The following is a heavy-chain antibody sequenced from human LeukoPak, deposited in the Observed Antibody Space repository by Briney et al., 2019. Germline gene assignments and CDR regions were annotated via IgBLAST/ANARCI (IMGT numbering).Heavy chain of an antibody. J-gene: IGHJ4*02. V-gene: IGHV3-74*01. Sequence: GGSLRLSCAASGFTFSNYWMHWVRQAPGKGLVWVSRINSDGSGTRHADSVEGRFTISRDNAKNTLYLQMNSLRAEDTAVYYCARVGLMGIYGSGGDYFDYWGQGTLVTVSS. D-gene: IGHD3-10*01. CDR1: GFTFSNYW. CDR3: ARVGLMGIYGSGGDYFDY. CDR2: INSDGSGT.